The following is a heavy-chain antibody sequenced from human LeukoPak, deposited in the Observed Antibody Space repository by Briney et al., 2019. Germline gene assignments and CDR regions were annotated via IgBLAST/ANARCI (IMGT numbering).Heavy chain of an antibody. CDR1: GYTFTGYY. Sequence: ASVKVSCKASGYTFTGYYMHWVRQAPGQGLEWMGWINPNSGGTNYAQKFQGRVTTTRDTSISTAYMELSRLRSDDTAVYYCARGDTTVTNDSGLGYWGQGTLVTVSS. J-gene: IGHJ4*02. V-gene: IGHV1-2*02. CDR2: INPNSGGT. CDR3: ARGDTTVTNDSGLGY. D-gene: IGHD4-17*01.